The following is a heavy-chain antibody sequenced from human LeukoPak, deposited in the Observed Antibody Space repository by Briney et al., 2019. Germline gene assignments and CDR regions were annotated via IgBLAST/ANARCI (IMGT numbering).Heavy chain of an antibody. Sequence: QSGGSLRLSCAASGFTFTTYGMSWVRQAPGKGLEWVSCISGSGGSTYYVDSVKGRFTISRDNAKNSLYLQMNSLRVEDTALYYCARGGVGATTRPHFWGQGTLVTVSS. CDR2: ISGSGGST. J-gene: IGHJ4*02. CDR1: GFTFTTYG. D-gene: IGHD1-26*01. V-gene: IGHV3-23*01. CDR3: ARGGVGATTRPHF.